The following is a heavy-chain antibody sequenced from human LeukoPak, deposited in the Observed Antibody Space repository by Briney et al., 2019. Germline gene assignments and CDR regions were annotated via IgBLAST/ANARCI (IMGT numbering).Heavy chain of an antibody. CDR2: ISSRSTYI. CDR1: GFTFSNYG. V-gene: IGHV3-21*01. Sequence: GGSLRLSCAASGFTFSNYGMFWVRQAPGKGLDWVSSISSRSTYIYHADSVKGRFTISRDNAKNSLFLQMNSLRAEDTAVYYCARARFETTVTTLVRKKDYYYYNTDVWGKGTTVTVSS. D-gene: IGHD4-17*01. J-gene: IGHJ6*03. CDR3: ARARFETTVTTLVRKKDYYYYNTDV.